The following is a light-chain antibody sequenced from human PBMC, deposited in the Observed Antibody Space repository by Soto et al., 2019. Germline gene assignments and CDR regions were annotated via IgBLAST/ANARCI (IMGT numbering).Light chain of an antibody. Sequence: DIQLTQSPSFLSASVGDRVTITCRASPDISSHLAWYQQKPGKAPKLLIYAASTLQSGVPSGFGGSGSGTEFTLTITSLQPEDFATYYWQQFKTYPLTFGGGTKVEIK. V-gene: IGKV1-9*01. CDR1: PDISSH. CDR3: QQFKTYPLT. CDR2: AAS. J-gene: IGKJ4*01.